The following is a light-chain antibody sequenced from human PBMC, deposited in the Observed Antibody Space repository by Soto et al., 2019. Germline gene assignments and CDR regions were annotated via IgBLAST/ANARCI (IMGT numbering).Light chain of an antibody. CDR3: SSYTSSSTLI. CDR2: EVS. Sequence: QSALTQPASVSGSPGQPITISCSGTSSDVGGYNYVSWYQQHPGKAPKLMIYEVSNRPSGVSDRFFGSKFGNTASLTISGLQPEDEADYFCSSYTSSSTLIFGGGTKLTIL. V-gene: IGLV2-14*01. J-gene: IGLJ2*01. CDR1: SSDVGGYNY.